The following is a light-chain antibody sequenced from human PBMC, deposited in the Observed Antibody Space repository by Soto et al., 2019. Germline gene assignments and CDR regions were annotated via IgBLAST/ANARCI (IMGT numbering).Light chain of an antibody. CDR3: QQYGSSSIT. CDR2: DSS. CDR1: QSVSSSY. Sequence: VMSQSLATLSLSPRESATLSCNPCQSVSSSYLVWYQQKPGQAPRLLIYDSSSRATGIPDRFSGSGSGTDFTLTISRLEPEDFAVYYCQQYGSSSITFGQGTRLEI. V-gene: IGKV3-20*01. J-gene: IGKJ5*01.